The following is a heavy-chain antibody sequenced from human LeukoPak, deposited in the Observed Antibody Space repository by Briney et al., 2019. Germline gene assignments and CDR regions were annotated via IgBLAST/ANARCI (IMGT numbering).Heavy chain of an antibody. CDR3: AKDCGGDCHVYC. CDR2: IWPDGINQ. CDR1: GFTFSNYG. V-gene: IGHV3-30*02. D-gene: IGHD2-21*02. Sequence: GGSLRLSCAASGFTFSNYGMHWVRQAPGKGLDWVAAIWPDGINQDYADSVRGRFAISRDNSKNILYLQMDSLGAEDTALYYCAKDCGGDCHVYCWGQGTLVTVSS. J-gene: IGHJ4*02.